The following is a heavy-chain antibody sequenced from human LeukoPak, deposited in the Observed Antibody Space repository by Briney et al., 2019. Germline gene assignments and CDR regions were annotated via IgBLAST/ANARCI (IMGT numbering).Heavy chain of an antibody. CDR2: ITGSGTNR. CDR1: GFTFSNYA. D-gene: IGHD3-9*01. CDR3: VIWGDYDVLTGYYVPDY. J-gene: IGHJ4*02. V-gene: IGHV3-23*01. Sequence: GGSLRLSCVASGFTFSNYAMSWVREAPGKGLEWVSAITGSGTNRYYADSLKGRFTTSRDNSKSTVFLQMNSLRHEDTAIYYCVIWGDYDVLTGYYVPDYWGQGTLVTVAS.